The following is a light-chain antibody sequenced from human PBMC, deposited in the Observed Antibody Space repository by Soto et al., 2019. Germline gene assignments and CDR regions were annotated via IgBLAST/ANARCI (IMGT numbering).Light chain of an antibody. CDR1: QSVSNRY. CDR3: QQYGSSPRYT. J-gene: IGKJ2*01. CDR2: GSS. Sequence: EVVLTQSPGTLSLSPGERATLSCRASQSVSNRYLAWYQQKPGQAPRLLIYGSSIRATGIPDRFSGSGSGTDFTLTISRLEPEDFAVYYCQQYGSSPRYTFGQGTKLEIK. V-gene: IGKV3-20*01.